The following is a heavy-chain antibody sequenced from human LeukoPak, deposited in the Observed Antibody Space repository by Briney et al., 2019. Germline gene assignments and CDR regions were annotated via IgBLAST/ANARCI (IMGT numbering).Heavy chain of an antibody. J-gene: IGHJ4*02. CDR3: AREVHSNYDY. Sequence: GGSLRLSCAASGFSFSSYWMSWMRQAPGKGLDWVASVKQDGSEDYYVDSVKGRFTISRDNAKNSLYLQMNSLRAEDAAMYYCAREVHSNYDYWGQGTLVTVSP. CDR1: GFSFSSYW. D-gene: IGHD4-11*01. V-gene: IGHV3-7*01. CDR2: VKQDGSED.